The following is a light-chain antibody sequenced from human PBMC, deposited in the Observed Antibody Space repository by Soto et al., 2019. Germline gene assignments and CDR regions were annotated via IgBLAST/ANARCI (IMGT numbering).Light chain of an antibody. CDR3: QHYDNLARYA. Sequence: DIQMTQSPSSPSTSVGERVTITCQASQDISNSLNCYQQKPGKAPNLLIYEASKLQTRVPSSFSGGRSGTHCTFTISNLQPEDIATYYCQHYDNLARYACDLGAELEIK. J-gene: IGKJ2*01. CDR1: QDISNS. V-gene: IGKV1-33*01. CDR2: EAS.